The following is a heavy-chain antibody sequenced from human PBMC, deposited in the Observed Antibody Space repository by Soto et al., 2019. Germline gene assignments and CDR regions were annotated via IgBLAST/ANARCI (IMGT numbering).Heavy chain of an antibody. V-gene: IGHV3-33*01. D-gene: IGHD3-9*01. Sequence: QVQLVESGGGVVQPGRSLRLSCAASGFTFSSYGMHWVRQAPGKGLEWVAVIWYDGSNKYYADSVKGRFTISRDNSKNTLYLQMNSLRAEDSAVYYCARDMPGSGYDILTGYYPLGYWGQGTLVTVSS. CDR2: IWYDGSNK. CDR3: ARDMPGSGYDILTGYYPLGY. CDR1: GFTFSSYG. J-gene: IGHJ4*02.